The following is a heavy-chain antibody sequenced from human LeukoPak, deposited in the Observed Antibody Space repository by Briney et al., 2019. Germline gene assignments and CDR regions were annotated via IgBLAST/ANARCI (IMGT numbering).Heavy chain of an antibody. Sequence: SETLSLTCTVSGGSISSYCWSWIRQPPGKGLEWIGYIYYSGSTNYNPSLKSRVTISVDTSKNQFSLKLSSVTAADTAVYYCARRKAYPSYGMDVWGQGTTVTVSS. J-gene: IGHJ6*02. CDR2: IYYSGST. CDR1: GGSISSYC. D-gene: IGHD2-2*01. V-gene: IGHV4-59*01. CDR3: ARRKAYPSYGMDV.